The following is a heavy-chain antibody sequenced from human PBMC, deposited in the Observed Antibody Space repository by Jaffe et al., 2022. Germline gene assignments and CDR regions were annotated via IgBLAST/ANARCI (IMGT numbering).Heavy chain of an antibody. V-gene: IGHV4-61*02. CDR1: GGSISSGSYY. J-gene: IGHJ3*02. Sequence: QVQLQESGPGLVKPSQTLSLTCTVSGGSISSGSYYWSWIRQPAGKGLEWIGRIYTSGSTNYNPSLKSRVTISVDTSKNQFSLKLSSVTAADTAVYYCARATLNYYGSGSYYRAGAFDIWGQGTMVTVSS. D-gene: IGHD3-10*01. CDR2: IYTSGST. CDR3: ARATLNYYGSGSYYRAGAFDI.